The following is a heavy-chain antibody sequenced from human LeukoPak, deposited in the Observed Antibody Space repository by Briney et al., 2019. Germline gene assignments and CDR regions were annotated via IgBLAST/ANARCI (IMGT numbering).Heavy chain of an antibody. Sequence: GGSLRLSCTASGFTFGDYAMSWVRQAPGKGLECVGFIRSKAYGGTTEYAASVKGRFTISRDDSKSIAYLQMNSLRTEDTAVYYCTRAPITITIFGVDGGYNWFDPWGQGTLVTVSS. J-gene: IGHJ5*02. D-gene: IGHD3-3*01. CDR2: IRSKAYGGTT. CDR1: GFTFGDYA. V-gene: IGHV3-49*04. CDR3: TRAPITITIFGVDGGYNWFDP.